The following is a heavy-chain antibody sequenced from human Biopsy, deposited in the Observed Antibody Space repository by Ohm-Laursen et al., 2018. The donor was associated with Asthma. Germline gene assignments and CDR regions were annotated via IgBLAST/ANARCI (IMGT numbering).Heavy chain of an antibody. CDR3: ARPRWGPYGY. V-gene: IGHV3-48*02. CDR2: ISSSSSTI. Sequence: PCAASGFAFSSYSMNWVRQAPGKGLEWVSYISSSSSTIYYADSVKGRFTISRDNAKNSLYLQMNSLRDEDTAVYYCARPRWGPYGYWGQGTLVTVSS. D-gene: IGHD4-17*01. CDR1: GFAFSSYS. J-gene: IGHJ4*02.